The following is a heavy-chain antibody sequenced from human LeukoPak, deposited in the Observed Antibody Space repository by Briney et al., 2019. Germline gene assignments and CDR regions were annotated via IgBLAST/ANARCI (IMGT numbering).Heavy chain of an antibody. CDR1: GGSISSSSYY. J-gene: IGHJ4*02. V-gene: IGHV4-39*01. D-gene: IGHD5-24*01. Sequence: SSETLSLTCTVSGGSISSSSYYWGWIRQPPEKGLEGIGSFYYSGSTYYNPSLKRRVTISVDTSKNQFSLKLSSVTAADTAVYYCARKIGSGDGFDYWGQGTLVTVSS. CDR3: ARKIGSGDGFDY. CDR2: FYYSGST.